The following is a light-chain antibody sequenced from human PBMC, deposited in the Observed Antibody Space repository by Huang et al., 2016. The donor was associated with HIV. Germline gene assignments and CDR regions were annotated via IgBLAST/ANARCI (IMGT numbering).Light chain of an antibody. Sequence: EIIMTQSPATLSLSPGEGASLSCRANQSVATNLAWYLHRPGESPRILIFGASTLASCLPGRCSGSGSGTQVTLTVSGLQSEDFAVYYCQQYHNWPYTFGQGTKLEI. V-gene: IGKV3-15*01. J-gene: IGKJ2*01. CDR2: GAS. CDR3: QQYHNWPYT. CDR1: QSVATN.